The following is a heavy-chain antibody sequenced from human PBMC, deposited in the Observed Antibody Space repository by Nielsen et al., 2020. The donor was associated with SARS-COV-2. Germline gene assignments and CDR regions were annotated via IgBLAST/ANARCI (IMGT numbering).Heavy chain of an antibody. J-gene: IGHJ4*02. CDR2: IYHSGST. V-gene: IGHV4-38-2*02. CDR3: ARTMTTVTRTLDY. Sequence: SETLSLTCTVSGYSISSGYYWGWIRQPPGKGLEWIGSIYHSGSTYYNPSLKSRVTISVDTSKNQFSLKLSSVTAADTAVYYCARTMTTVTRTLDYWGQGTLVTVSS. CDR1: GYSISSGYY. D-gene: IGHD4-17*01.